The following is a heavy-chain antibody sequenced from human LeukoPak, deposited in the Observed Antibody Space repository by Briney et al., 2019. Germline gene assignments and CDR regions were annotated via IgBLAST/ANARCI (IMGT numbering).Heavy chain of an antibody. CDR2: VPYSGST. V-gene: IGHV4-59*08. J-gene: IGHJ5*01. D-gene: IGHD3-10*01. CDR3: ARLPGTGNYGWFDP. Sequence: SETLSLTCTVSDDSISTFYWSWIRQPPGKGLEWMGYVPYSGSTKYNPSLKSRITISSDTSMSQFSLKVNSVSAADTAVYFCARLPGTGNYGWFDPWGQGTLVIVSS. CDR1: DDSISTFY.